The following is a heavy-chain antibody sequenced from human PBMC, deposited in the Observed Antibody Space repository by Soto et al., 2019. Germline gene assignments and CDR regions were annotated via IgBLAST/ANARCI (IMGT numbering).Heavy chain of an antibody. CDR1: GFTLSGYA. Sequence: EVQLAESGGGLAQPGGSLRLSCAASGFTLSGYAMDWVRQATGKVLEYVSGISSNGVGTYYAKSVQGRFTISRDNSKNTVYLQMGSLRPEDMAVYYCARRARPDFYYMDVWGKGTTFTVSS. V-gene: IGHV3-64*01. CDR2: ISSNGVGT. D-gene: IGHD6-6*01. J-gene: IGHJ6*03. CDR3: ARRARPDFYYMDV.